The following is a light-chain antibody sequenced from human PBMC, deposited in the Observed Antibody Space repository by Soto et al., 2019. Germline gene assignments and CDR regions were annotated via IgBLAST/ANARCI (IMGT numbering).Light chain of an antibody. CDR3: QQSYSTPPT. V-gene: IGKV3-20*01. CDR2: GAS. CDR1: QSVGSSY. J-gene: IGKJ1*01. Sequence: EIVLTQSPGTLSLSPVERATLSFRSSQSVGSSYLAWYQQKPGQAPRLLIYGASSRATGIPDRFSGSGSGTDFILTISSLQPEDFATYYCQQSYSTPPTFGQGTKVDIK.